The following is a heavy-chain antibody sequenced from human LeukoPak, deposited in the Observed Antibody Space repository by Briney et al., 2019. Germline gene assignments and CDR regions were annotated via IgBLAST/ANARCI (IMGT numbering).Heavy chain of an antibody. CDR1: GGSISNYY. D-gene: IGHD3-10*01. V-gene: IGHV4-59*01. J-gene: IGHJ3*02. Sequence: SETLSLTCTVSGGSISNYYWNWIRQPPGKGLEWIGYILHSGTTNYNPSLKSRLSMSIDTSKNQFSLRLNSVAAADTAVYYCARNDASGSFYNVAFDIWGQGTMVSVSS. CDR3: ARNDASGSFYNVAFDI. CDR2: ILHSGTT.